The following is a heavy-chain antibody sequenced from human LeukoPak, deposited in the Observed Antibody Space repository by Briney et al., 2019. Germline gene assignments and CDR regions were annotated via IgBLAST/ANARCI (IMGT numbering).Heavy chain of an antibody. CDR1: HYSISSGYY. CDR3: AGGIVGVHAY. J-gene: IGHJ4*01. V-gene: IGHV4-38-2*01. D-gene: IGHD1-26*01. CDR2: THHSGST. Sequence: SQTLSLTCVVSHYSISSGYYWGWIRQPPGKGLEWIGSTHHSGSTYYNPSLKSRVTISLDTTKNQFSLKLRSVTAADTAIYYCAGGIVGVHAYWGQGTLVIVSS.